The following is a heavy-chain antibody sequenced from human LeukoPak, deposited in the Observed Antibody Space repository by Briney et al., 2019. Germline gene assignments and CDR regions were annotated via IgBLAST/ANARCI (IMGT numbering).Heavy chain of an antibody. CDR2: INYSGST. J-gene: IGHJ4*02. Sequence: SETLSLTCTVSGGSISSSSDYWGWIRQSPGKGLEWIGSINYSGSTYYNPSLKIRVTMSVDTSKNQFSLKLSSVTAADTAVYYCTRRITGTTSDSFDYWGQGTLVTVSS. V-gene: IGHV4-39*01. CDR3: TRRITGTTSDSFDY. D-gene: IGHD1-20*01. CDR1: GGSISSSSDY.